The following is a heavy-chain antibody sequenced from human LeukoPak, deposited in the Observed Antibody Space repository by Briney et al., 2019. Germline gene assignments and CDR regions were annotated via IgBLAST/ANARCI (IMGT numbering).Heavy chain of an antibody. CDR2: IRSDGTNN. J-gene: IGHJ4*02. CDR1: GFTFSSYG. CDR3: AKLSYSSGYY. D-gene: IGHD6-19*01. V-gene: IGHV3-30*02. Sequence: GGSLRLSCAASGFTFSSYGIHWVRQAPGKGLEWVAFIRSDGTNNYYADSVKGRFTISRDNSKNTVYLQMNSLRAEDAAIYYCAKLSYSSGYYWGQGTLVTVSS.